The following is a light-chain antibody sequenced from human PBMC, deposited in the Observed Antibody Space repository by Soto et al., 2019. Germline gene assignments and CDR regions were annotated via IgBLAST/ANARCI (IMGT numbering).Light chain of an antibody. V-gene: IGKV3-11*01. CDR2: DAS. Sequence: EIVLTQSPATLSLSPGERATLSCRASQSVSSYLAWYQQKPGQAPMLLIYDASNRATGIPARFSGSGSGTDFTLTISSLEPEDFSVYYCQQRITFGGGTNVEIK. CDR1: QSVSSY. CDR3: QQRIT. J-gene: IGKJ4*02.